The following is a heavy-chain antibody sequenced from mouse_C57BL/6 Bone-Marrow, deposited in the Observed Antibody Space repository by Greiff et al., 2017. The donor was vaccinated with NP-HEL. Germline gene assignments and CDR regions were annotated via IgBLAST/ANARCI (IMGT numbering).Heavy chain of an antibody. Sequence: VQLKESGPGLVKPSQSLSLTCSVTGYSITSGYYWNWIRQFPGNKLEWMGYISYDGSNNYNPSLKNRISITRDTSKNQFFLKLNSVTTEDTATYYCARSSYDYSMDYWGQGTSVTVSS. D-gene: IGHD2-4*01. J-gene: IGHJ4*01. V-gene: IGHV3-6*01. CDR3: ARSSYDYSMDY. CDR2: ISYDGSN. CDR1: GYSITSGYY.